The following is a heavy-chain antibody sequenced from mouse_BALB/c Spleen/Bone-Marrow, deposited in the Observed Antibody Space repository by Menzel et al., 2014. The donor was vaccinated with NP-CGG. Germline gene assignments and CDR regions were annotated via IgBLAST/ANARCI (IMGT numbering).Heavy chain of an antibody. Sequence: EVKLVESGGGLVKPGGSLKLSCAASGFTFSSYAMSWVRQTPEKRLEWVATISSGGSYTYSPDSVKGRFTISRDNAKNALYLQMISLRSEDTAMYYCARFITTVVYFDYWGQGTTLTVSS. D-gene: IGHD1-1*01. CDR3: ARFITTVVYFDY. CDR2: ISSGGSYT. J-gene: IGHJ2*01. CDR1: GFTFSSYA. V-gene: IGHV5-9-1*01.